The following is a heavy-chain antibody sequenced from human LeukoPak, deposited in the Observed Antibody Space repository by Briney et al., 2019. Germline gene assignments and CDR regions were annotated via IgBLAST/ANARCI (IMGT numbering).Heavy chain of an antibody. CDR3: ARDRAWNYFDY. D-gene: IGHD3-3*01. CDR1: GLTVSSDY. J-gene: IGHJ4*02. CDR2: ISNDGSRK. V-gene: IGHV3-30*03. Sequence: GGSLRLSCAASGLTVSSDYMSWVRQAPGKGLEWVAIISNDGSRKYYAHSVEGRFTISRDNSKNTLYLQMDSLRAEDTAAYYCARDRAWNYFDYWGQGTLVTVSS.